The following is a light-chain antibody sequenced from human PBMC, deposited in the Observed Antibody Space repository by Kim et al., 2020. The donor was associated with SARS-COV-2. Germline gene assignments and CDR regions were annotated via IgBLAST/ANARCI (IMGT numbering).Light chain of an antibody. CDR1: SSDVGGYNY. Sequence: GQSITISCTGTSSDVGGYNYVSWYQQHPGKAPKLMIYDVSNRPSGVSNRFSGSKSGNTASLTISGLQAEDEADYYCSPYTSSSTYVFGTGTKVTVL. V-gene: IGLV2-14*03. CDR2: DVS. J-gene: IGLJ1*01. CDR3: SPYTSSSTYV.